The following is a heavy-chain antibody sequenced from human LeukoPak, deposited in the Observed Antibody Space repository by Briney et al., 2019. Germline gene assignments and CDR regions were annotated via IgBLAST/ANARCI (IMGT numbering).Heavy chain of an antibody. J-gene: IGHJ3*02. CDR1: GFTFSSYE. V-gene: IGHV3-48*03. CDR2: ISSSGSTI. D-gene: IGHD3-22*01. CDR3: AKEFTPESSGFDAFDI. Sequence: PEGSLRLSCAASGFTFSSYEMNWVRQAPGKGLEWVSYISSSGSTIYYADSVKGRFTISRDNAKNSLYLQMNSLRAEDTAVYYCAKEFTPESSGFDAFDIWGQGTTVTISS.